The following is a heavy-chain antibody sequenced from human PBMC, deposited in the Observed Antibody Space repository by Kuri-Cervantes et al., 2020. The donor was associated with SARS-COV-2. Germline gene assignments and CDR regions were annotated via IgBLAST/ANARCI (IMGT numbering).Heavy chain of an antibody. V-gene: IGHV3-66*01. CDR3: ARVYGFRPYFDY. CDR1: GFTFSSYS. J-gene: IGHJ4*02. Sequence: GESLKISCAASGFTFSSYSMNWVRQAPGKGLEWVSVIYSGGSTYYADSVKGRFTISRDNSKNTLYLQMNSLRAEDTAAYYCARVYGFRPYFDYWGQGTLVTVSS. CDR2: IYSGGST. D-gene: IGHD4-17*01.